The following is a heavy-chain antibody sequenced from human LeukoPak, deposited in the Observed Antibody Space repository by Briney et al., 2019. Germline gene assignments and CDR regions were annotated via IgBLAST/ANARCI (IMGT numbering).Heavy chain of an antibody. CDR2: IIPIFGTA. CDR3: ATAYPRPGHYDSSGPTGLRYYYYYGMDV. J-gene: IGHJ6*02. V-gene: IGHV1-69*06. D-gene: IGHD3-22*01. CDR1: GGTFSSYA. Sequence: SVKVSCKASGGTFSSYAISWVRQAPGQGLEWMGGIIPIFGTANYAQKFQGRVTMTEDTSTDTAYMELSSLRSEDTAVYYCATAYPRPGHYDSSGPTGLRYYYYYGMDVWGQGTTVTVSS.